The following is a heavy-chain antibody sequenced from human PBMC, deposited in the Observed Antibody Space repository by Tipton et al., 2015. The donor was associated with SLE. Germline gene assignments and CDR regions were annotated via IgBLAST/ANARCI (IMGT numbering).Heavy chain of an antibody. Sequence: TLSLTCTVSGASFSNHYWTWIRQPPGKRLEWIGYIYHTGSAGYNPSLNSRATMSLDTSKNQISLKLTSVNDADTAVYYCARGSVRADDYWGQGTLVTVSS. V-gene: IGHV4-59*11. CDR3: ARGSVRADDY. J-gene: IGHJ4*02. CDR1: GASFSNHY. CDR2: IYHTGSA.